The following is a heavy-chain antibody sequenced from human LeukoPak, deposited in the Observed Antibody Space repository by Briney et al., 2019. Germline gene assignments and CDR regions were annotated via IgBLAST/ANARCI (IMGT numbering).Heavy chain of an antibody. J-gene: IGHJ4*02. CDR1: RYTFTSYY. V-gene: IGHV1-46*01. CDR2: INPSGGST. Sequence: ASVKVSCKASRYTFTSYYMHWVRQAPGQGLEWMGIINPSGGSTSYAQKFQGRVTVTRDTSTSTVYMELSSLRSEDTAVYYCARDLQAGGAYGSGNGWDQGTLVTVSS. CDR3: ARDLQAGGAYGSGNG. D-gene: IGHD3-10*01.